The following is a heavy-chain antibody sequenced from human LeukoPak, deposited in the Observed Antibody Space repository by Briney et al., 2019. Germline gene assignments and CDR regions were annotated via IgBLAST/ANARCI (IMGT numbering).Heavy chain of an antibody. V-gene: IGHV1-18*01. CDR3: ARIIQVGAPTFDY. D-gene: IGHD1-26*01. CDR2: ISAYNGNT. Sequence: GASVKVSCKASGYTFTSYGISWVRQAPGQGLEWMGWISAYNGNTNYAQKLQGRVTMTTDTSTSTAYTELRSLRSDDTAVYYCARIIQVGAPTFDYWGQGTLVTVSS. J-gene: IGHJ4*02. CDR1: GYTFTSYG.